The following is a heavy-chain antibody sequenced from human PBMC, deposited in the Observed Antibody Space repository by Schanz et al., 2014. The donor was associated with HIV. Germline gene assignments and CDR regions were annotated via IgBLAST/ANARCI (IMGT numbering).Heavy chain of an antibody. J-gene: IGHJ4*02. V-gene: IGHV3-15*01. D-gene: IGHD6-13*01. CDR3: TTDDPRYSS. CDR1: GFAFNNFA. Sequence: EVQLLESGGGFVQPGGSLRLSCAASGFAFNNFAMSWVRQAPGQGLEWVGRIKSNTDGGTTDYAAPVKGRFTISRDDSKNTLYLQMNSLKTEDTAVYFCTTDDPRYSSWGQGTLVTVSS. CDR2: IKSNTDGGTT.